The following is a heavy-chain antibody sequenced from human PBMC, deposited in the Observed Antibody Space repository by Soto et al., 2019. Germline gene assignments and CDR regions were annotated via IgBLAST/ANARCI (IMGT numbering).Heavy chain of an antibody. D-gene: IGHD2-15*01. Sequence: GSLGLSCTASGFTFGDYAMSWFRQAPGKGLEWVGFIRSKAYGGTTEYAASVKGRFTISRDDSKSIAYLQMNSLKTEDTAVYYCTRPGVVVVPASFFLDYRGQGTLVSVSS. CDR1: GFTFGDYA. J-gene: IGHJ4*02. CDR3: TRPGVVVVPASFFLDY. CDR2: IRSKAYGGTT. V-gene: IGHV3-49*03.